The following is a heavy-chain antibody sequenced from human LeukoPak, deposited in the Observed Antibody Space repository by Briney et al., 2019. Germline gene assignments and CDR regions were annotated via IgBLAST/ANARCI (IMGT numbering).Heavy chain of an antibody. V-gene: IGHV3-74*01. CDR1: GFSFSDHY. CDR2: INSDESRT. Sequence: GGSLRLSCAASGFSFSDHYMDWVRQAPGKGLVWVSRINSDESRTNYADSVKGRFTISRDNAKNTLYLHMNSLRAEDTAVYYCTANFNYWGQGTLVTVSS. CDR3: TANFNY. J-gene: IGHJ4*02.